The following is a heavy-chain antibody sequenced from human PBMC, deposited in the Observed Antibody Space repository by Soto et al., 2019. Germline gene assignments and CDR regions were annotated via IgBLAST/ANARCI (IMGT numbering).Heavy chain of an antibody. D-gene: IGHD1-7*01. CDR3: ARGDWNYVGKSALRX. CDR2: IIPIFGTA. V-gene: IGHV1-69*06. J-gene: IGHJ4*02. Sequence: SVKVSSKASGGTFSSYAISWVRQAPGQGLEWMGGIIPIFGTANYAKKFQGRVTITADKSTSTAYMELSSLRSEDTAVYYCARGDWNYVGKSALRXWGQGTPVTVSX. CDR1: GGTFSSYA.